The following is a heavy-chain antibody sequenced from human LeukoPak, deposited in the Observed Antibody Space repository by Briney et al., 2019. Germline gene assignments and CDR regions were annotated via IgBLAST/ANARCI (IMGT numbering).Heavy chain of an antibody. CDR2: LWSDGRQK. Sequence: LRLHCAASALTFSSYGMHWARQAPGTRPEWVAVLWSDGRQKYYVDFAKSRLTIARDNPKNELYLQRNSLRREDTAVYYCAISRSGTGAYAADYWRQGTLVIVPS. J-gene: IGHJ4*02. V-gene: IGHV3-33*01. CDR1: ALTFSSYG. CDR3: AISRSGTGAYAADY. D-gene: IGHD1-26*01.